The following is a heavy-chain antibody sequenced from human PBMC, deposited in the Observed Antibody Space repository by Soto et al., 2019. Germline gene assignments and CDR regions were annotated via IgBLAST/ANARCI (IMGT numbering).Heavy chain of an antibody. CDR3: AGGVVASANWFDP. Sequence: SETLSLTCTVSGGSISSYYWSWIRQPPGKGLEWIGYIYYSGSTNYNPSLKSRVPISVDTSKNHFSLKLSSVTVADTAVYYCAGGVVASANWFDPWGQGTLVTVSS. CDR2: IYYSGST. D-gene: IGHD3-16*01. V-gene: IGHV4-59*01. J-gene: IGHJ5*02. CDR1: GGSISSYY.